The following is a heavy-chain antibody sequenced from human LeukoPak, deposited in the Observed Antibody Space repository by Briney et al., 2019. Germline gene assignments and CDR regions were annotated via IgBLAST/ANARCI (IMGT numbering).Heavy chain of an antibody. CDR3: ARYRRDYYYGMDV. CDR1: GGSISSYY. Sequence: SETLSLTCTVSGGSISSYYWSWIRQPPGKGLEWIGYIYYSGSTNYNPSLKSRVTISVDTSKNQFSLKPSSVTAADTAVYYCARYRRDYYYGMDVWGQGTTVTVSS. D-gene: IGHD2-2*01. J-gene: IGHJ6*02. V-gene: IGHV4-59*01. CDR2: IYYSGST.